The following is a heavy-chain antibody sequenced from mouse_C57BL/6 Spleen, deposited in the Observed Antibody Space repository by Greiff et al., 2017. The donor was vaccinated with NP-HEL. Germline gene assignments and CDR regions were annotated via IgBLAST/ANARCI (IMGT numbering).Heavy chain of an antibody. CDR1: GYTFTSYG. Sequence: QVQLQQSGAELARPGASVKLSCKASGYTFTSYGISWVKQRTGQGLEWIGEIYPRSGNTYYNEKFKGKATLTADKSSSTAYMELRSLTSEDSVVYFCARRGYDYDERAMDYWGQGTSVTVSS. V-gene: IGHV1-81*01. CDR3: ARRGYDYDERAMDY. D-gene: IGHD2-4*01. J-gene: IGHJ4*01. CDR2: IYPRSGNT.